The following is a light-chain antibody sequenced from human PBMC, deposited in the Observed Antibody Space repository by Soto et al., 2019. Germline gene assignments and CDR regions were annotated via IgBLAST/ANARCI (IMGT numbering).Light chain of an antibody. CDR3: CAYAGNGTYLI. CDR1: SSDVGTYNL. V-gene: IGLV2-23*02. CDR2: EVT. J-gene: IGLJ2*01. Sequence: QSALTQPASVSGSPGQSITISCTGTSSDVGTYNLVSWYQQHPGKAPKLIIYEVTKRPSGVSSRFSGSKSGHTASLTISGLQTEDEADYFCCAYAGNGTYLILGGGTKLTVL.